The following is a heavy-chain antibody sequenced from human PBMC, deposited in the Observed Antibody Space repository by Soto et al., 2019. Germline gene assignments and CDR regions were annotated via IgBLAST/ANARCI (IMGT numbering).Heavy chain of an antibody. CDR2: INHSGST. D-gene: IGHD6-6*01. J-gene: IGHJ3*02. Sequence: SETLSLTCAVYGGSFSGYYWSWIRQPPGKGLEWIGEINHSGSTNYNPSLKSRVTISVDTSKNQFSLKLSSVTAADTAVYYCASVSSSSLSDAFDIWGQGTMVTV. V-gene: IGHV4-34*01. CDR1: GGSFSGYY. CDR3: ASVSSSSLSDAFDI.